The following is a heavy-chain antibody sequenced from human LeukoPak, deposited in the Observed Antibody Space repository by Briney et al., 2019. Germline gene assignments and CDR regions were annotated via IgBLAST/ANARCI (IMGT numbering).Heavy chain of an antibody. CDR3: ARRYLNDAFDI. J-gene: IGHJ3*02. V-gene: IGHV3-21*01. CDR1: GFTVSSNY. Sequence: GGSLRLSCAASGFTVSSNYMNWVRQAPGKGLEWVSSISSSSSYIYYADSVKGRFTISRDNAKNSLYLQMNSLRAEDTAVYYCARRYLNDAFDIWGQGTMVTVSS. CDR2: ISSSSSYI. D-gene: IGHD3-16*02.